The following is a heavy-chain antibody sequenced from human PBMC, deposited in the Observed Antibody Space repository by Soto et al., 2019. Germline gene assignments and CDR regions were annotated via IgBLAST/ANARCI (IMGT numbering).Heavy chain of an antibody. V-gene: IGHV3-23*01. CDR2: ISGSGGST. D-gene: IGHD6-13*01. Sequence: GGSLRLSCAASVFTFSSYDMSWFRQAPGKGMEWVSAISGSGGSTYYADSVKVRLTIARDNSKNTLYLQMNSLRAEDTAVYYCARPPYSSSWYLLDYWGQETLVTVSS. CDR1: VFTFSSYD. J-gene: IGHJ4*02. CDR3: ARPPYSSSWYLLDY.